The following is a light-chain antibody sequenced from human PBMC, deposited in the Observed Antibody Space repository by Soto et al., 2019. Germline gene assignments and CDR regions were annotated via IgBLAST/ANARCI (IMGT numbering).Light chain of an antibody. J-gene: IGKJ1*01. CDR1: QSVSSY. V-gene: IGKV3-11*01. Sequence: EIVLTQSPATLSLSPGERATLSCRASQSVSSYLAWYQQKPGQAPRLLIYDASTRATGTPARFSGSGSGTDFTLTISSLEPEDFAVYYCQQRTNKFWTFGQGTKVEIK. CDR3: QQRTNKFWT. CDR2: DAS.